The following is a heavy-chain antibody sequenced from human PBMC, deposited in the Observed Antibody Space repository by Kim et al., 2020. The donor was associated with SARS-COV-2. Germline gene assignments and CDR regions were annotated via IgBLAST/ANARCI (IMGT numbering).Heavy chain of an antibody. CDR1: GFTFNTYA. J-gene: IGHJ5*01. V-gene: IGHV3-23*01. CDR3: TKELRGREVLGGGLDS. D-gene: IGHD3-10*01. Sequence: GGSLRLSCAASGFTFNTYAMTWVRQAPEKGLEWVSAIRDSGGSTYYADSVKGRFTISRDNSKSIVFLQMDSLRAEDTAVYYCTKELRGREVLGGGLDSWGDRAQRTLSS. CDR2: IRDSGGST.